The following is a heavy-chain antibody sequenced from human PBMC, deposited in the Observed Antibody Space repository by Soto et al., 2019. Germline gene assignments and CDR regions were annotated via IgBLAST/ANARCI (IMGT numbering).Heavy chain of an antibody. CDR3: ARTRGVIPRVTYNWFDP. CDR1: GYSFSGYY. V-gene: IGHV1-2*02. D-gene: IGHD3-10*01. CDR2: IKPNSGGT. J-gene: IGHJ5*02. Sequence: ASVKVSCKASGYSFSGYYMNWVRQAPGQGLEWMGWIKPNSGGTDYAQKFQGRVTMTRDTSISTAYMELRGLRYDDTAVYYCARTRGVIPRVTYNWFDPWGQGTLVPVSS.